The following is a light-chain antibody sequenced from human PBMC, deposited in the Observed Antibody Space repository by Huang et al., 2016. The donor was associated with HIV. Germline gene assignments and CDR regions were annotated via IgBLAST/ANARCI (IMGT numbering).Light chain of an antibody. V-gene: IGKV1-33*01. Sequence: DIQMTQSPLSLSATVGDRVTITCQASQDISNYLNWYQQKPGKAPKLLIYDASNLETGVPSRFSGSGSGTDFTFTISSLQPEDIATYYCQHFDNLALTFGGGTKVQIK. CDR1: QDISNY. CDR3: QHFDNLALT. CDR2: DAS. J-gene: IGKJ4*01.